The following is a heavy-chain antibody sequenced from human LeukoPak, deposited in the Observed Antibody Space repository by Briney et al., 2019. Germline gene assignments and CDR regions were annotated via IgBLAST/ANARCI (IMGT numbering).Heavy chain of an antibody. Sequence: SETLSLTCTVAGGSISGSSYYWGWIRPPPGKGLEWIGSIYYSGSTYYNPSLKSRVTISVDTSKNQFSLKLSSVTAADTAVYYCARGEGGSYYVEAFDIWGQGTMVTVSS. V-gene: IGHV4-39*07. CDR3: ARGEGGSYYVEAFDI. CDR2: IYYSGST. J-gene: IGHJ3*02. CDR1: GGSISGSSYY. D-gene: IGHD1-26*01.